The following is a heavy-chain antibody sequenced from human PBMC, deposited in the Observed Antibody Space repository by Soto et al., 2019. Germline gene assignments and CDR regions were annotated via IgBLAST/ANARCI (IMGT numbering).Heavy chain of an antibody. V-gene: IGHV4-39*01. J-gene: IGHJ4*02. D-gene: IGHD3-10*01. CDR1: GGSIISDHYY. CDR2: MHYSGNT. CDR3: AGHAGNKFDY. Sequence: QPQLQESGPGLVKPSETLSLTCTVSGGSIISDHYYWAWIRQPPGKGPEWIGNMHYSGNTYQNPSINSRVTIFVDTSKIQFSLHLSSVIVADTVGYYCAGHAGNKFDYWGQGTLVTVSS.